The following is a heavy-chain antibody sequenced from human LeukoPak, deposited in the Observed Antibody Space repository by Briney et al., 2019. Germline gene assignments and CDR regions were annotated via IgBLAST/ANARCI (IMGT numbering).Heavy chain of an antibody. Sequence: GGSLRLSCAASGFTFSDYYMSWVRQTPGKGLEWVSSISSSSSYIYYADSVKGRFTVPRDNAKNSLYLQMNTLRADDTAVYYCARDTTRWFSPSDHWGQGTLVTVSS. CDR3: ARDTTRWFSPSDH. D-gene: IGHD2-15*01. CDR1: GFTFSDYY. V-gene: IGHV3-21*01. CDR2: ISSSSSYI. J-gene: IGHJ4*02.